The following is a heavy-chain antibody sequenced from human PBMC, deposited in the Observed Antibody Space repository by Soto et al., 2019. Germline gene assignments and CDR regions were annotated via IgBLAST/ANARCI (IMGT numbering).Heavy chain of an antibody. CDR3: AKDAYFDSYYFDH. Sequence: QVELVESGGGVIQPGRSLRLSCAASRFTFSAYAMHWVRQAPGKGLEWVAVVSFDGRQKHYVDSVRGRFTISRDESDNTVSLQMNSLRPEDTAIYYCAKDAYFDSYYFDHCGQGTLVTVSS. CDR1: RFTFSAYA. D-gene: IGHD3-9*01. J-gene: IGHJ4*02. V-gene: IGHV3-30*04. CDR2: VSFDGRQK.